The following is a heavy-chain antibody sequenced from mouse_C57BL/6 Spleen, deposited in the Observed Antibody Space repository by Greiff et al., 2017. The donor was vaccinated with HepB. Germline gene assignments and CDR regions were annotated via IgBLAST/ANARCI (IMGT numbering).Heavy chain of an antibody. CDR3: ARDRDYAYGD. D-gene: IGHD1-1*01. CDR1: GFTFSSYA. CDR2: ISDGGSYT. Sequence: EVQLVESGGGLVKPGGSLKLSCAASGFTFSSYAMSWVRQTSEKRLEWVATISDGGSYTYYPDNVKGRFTISRDNAKNNLYLQMSHLKSEDTAMYYCARDRDYAYGDWGQGTLVTVSA. J-gene: IGHJ3*01. V-gene: IGHV5-4*01.